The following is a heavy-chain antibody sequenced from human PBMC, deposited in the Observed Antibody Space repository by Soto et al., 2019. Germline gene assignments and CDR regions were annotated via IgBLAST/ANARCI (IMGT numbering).Heavy chain of an antibody. V-gene: IGHV3-23*01. CDR2: ISGSGGST. CDR1: GFTFSSYA. J-gene: IGHJ6*02. Sequence: PGGSLRLSCAASGFTFSSYAMSWVRQAPGKGLEWVSAISGSGGSTYYADSVKGRFTISRDNSKNKLYLQMNSLRAEDTAVYYCAKDYYYGSGSYYAPTRAGYYGMDVWGQGTTVTVSS. CDR3: AKDYYYGSGSYYAPTRAGYYGMDV. D-gene: IGHD3-10*01.